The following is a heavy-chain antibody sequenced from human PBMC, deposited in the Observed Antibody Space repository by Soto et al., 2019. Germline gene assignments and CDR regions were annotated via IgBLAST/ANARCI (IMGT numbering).Heavy chain of an antibody. CDR1: GFTFSPYW. D-gene: IGHD1-20*01. CDR2: IKEDGSEK. Sequence: GGSLRLSCAASGFTFSPYWMTWVRQAPGKGLEWVANIKEDGSEKYYADSVKGRFTISRDNAKNSLYVEMNSLRAEDTAVYYCARDGISGTIDFWGQGALVTVSS. V-gene: IGHV3-7*03. CDR3: ARDGISGTIDF. J-gene: IGHJ4*02.